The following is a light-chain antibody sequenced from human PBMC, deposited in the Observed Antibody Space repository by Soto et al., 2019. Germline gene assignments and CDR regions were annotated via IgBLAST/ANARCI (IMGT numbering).Light chain of an antibody. CDR1: SSNIGNNY. V-gene: IGLV1-51*02. CDR3: GTWDSSLSARV. Sequence: QSVLTQPPSVSAAPGQKVTISCSGSSSNIGNNYVSWYQQLPGTAPKLLIYENNKRPSGIPDRFSDSKSGTSATLGITGLQTGDEADYYCGTWDSSLSARVFGGGTQLTVL. J-gene: IGLJ2*01. CDR2: ENN.